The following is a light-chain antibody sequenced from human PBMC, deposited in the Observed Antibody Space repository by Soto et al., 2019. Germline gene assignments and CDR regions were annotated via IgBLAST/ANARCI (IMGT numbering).Light chain of an antibody. CDR1: SSGIGNYNY. Sequence: QSALTQPASVSGSPGQSITVSCTGTSSGIGNYNYVSWYQRHPGKAPKLMIYEVSYRPSGVSNRFSGSKSGNTASLTISGLLAEDEADYYCSSYTISGALVVFGGGTKLTVL. V-gene: IGLV2-14*01. J-gene: IGLJ2*01. CDR3: SSYTISGALVV. CDR2: EVS.